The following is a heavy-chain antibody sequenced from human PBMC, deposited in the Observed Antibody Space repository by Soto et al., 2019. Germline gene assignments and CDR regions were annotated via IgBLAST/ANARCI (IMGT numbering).Heavy chain of an antibody. J-gene: IGHJ6*02. CDR3: ARDRGSYGMDV. CDR1: GDSLSGGYY. Sequence: SETLSLTCTVSGDSLSGGYYWSWIRQHPGKGLEWIGYVSPSGNTYYNPSLNSRVSISIDTSKNHFSLEVSSVTAADTAVYYCARDRGSYGMDVWGQGTTVTVSS. CDR2: VSPSGNT. V-gene: IGHV4-31*03.